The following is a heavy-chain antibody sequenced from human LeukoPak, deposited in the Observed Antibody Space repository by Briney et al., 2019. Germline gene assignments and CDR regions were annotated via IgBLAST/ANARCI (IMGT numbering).Heavy chain of an antibody. J-gene: IGHJ6*02. Sequence: SETLSLTCGVSGGSFSGYYWSWIRQSPGKGLEWIGEINESGSTDYNPSLMSRVTISLDTSKNQFSLNLSSMTAADTAVYYCARERGYSYGYDYYYGMDVWGQGTTVTVSS. V-gene: IGHV4-34*01. CDR3: ARERGYSYGYDYYYGMDV. CDR2: INESGST. D-gene: IGHD5-18*01. CDR1: GGSFSGYY.